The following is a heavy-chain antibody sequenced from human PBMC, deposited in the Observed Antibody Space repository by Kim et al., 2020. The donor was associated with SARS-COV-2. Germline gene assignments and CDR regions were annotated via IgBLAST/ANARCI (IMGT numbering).Heavy chain of an antibody. J-gene: IGHJ4*02. CDR3: AREIWFGELGFFDY. CDR2: IYSGGST. CDR1: GFTVSSNY. Sequence: GGSLTLSCAASGFTVSSNYMSWVRQAPGKGLEWVSVIYSGGSTYYADSVKGRFTISRDNSKNTLYLQMNSLRAEDTAVYYCAREIWFGELGFFDYWGQGTLVTVSS. D-gene: IGHD3-10*01. V-gene: IGHV3-53*01.